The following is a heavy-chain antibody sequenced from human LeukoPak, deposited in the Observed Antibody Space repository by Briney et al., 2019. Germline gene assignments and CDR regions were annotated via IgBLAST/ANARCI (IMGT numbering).Heavy chain of an antibody. CDR1: GFTFSSYA. V-gene: IGHV3-30-3*01. J-gene: IGHJ4*02. Sequence: PGGSLRLSCAASGFTFSSYAMHWVRQAPGKGLEWVAVISYDGSNKYYADSVKGRFTISRDNSKNTLYLQVNSLRAEDTAVYYCARDRTLGGYDSSGYYFYWGQGTLVTVSS. CDR2: ISYDGSNK. CDR3: ARDRTLGGYDSSGYYFY. D-gene: IGHD3-22*01.